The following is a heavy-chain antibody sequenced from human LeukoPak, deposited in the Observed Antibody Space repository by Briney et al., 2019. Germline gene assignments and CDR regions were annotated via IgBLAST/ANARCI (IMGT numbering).Heavy chain of an antibody. CDR3: ARVEDDFWSGYYSAWFDP. J-gene: IGHJ5*02. D-gene: IGHD3-3*01. Sequence: AGGSLRLSCAASGFTFSSYSMNWVRQAPGKGLEWVSSISSSSSYIYYADSVKGRFTISRDNAKNSLYLQMNSLRAEDTAVYYCARVEDDFWSGYYSAWFDPWGQGTLVTVSS. CDR1: GFTFSSYS. V-gene: IGHV3-21*01. CDR2: ISSSSSYI.